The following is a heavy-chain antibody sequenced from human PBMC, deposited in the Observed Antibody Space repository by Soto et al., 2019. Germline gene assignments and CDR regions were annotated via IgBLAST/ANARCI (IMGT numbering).Heavy chain of an antibody. V-gene: IGHV3-53*02. Sequence: EVQLVETGGGLIQPGGSLRLSCAASGLTVRSNYMSWVRQAPGKGLEWGSLIFSGGSTYYAASVKGRFTISRDNSKNVGYLQMNSLRAEDTAVYYCAGEVGSGGWYYYYFGMDAWGQGTTVTVSS. CDR3: AGEVGSGGWYYYYFGMDA. J-gene: IGHJ6*02. CDR1: GLTVRSNY. CDR2: IFSGGST. D-gene: IGHD6-19*01.